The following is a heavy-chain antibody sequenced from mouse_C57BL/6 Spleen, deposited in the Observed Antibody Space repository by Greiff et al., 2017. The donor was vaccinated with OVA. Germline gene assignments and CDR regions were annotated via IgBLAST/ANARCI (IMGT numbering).Heavy chain of an antibody. CDR3: ARHYGNPFDY. J-gene: IGHJ2*01. CDR1: GFTFSDYG. D-gene: IGHD2-1*01. CDR2: ISSGSSTI. V-gene: IGHV5-17*01. Sequence: EVKVVESGGGLVKPGGSLKLSCAASGFTFSDYGMHWVRQAPEKGLEWVAYISSGSSTIYYADTVKGRFTISRDNAKNTLFLQMTSLRSEDTAMYYCARHYGNPFDYWGQGTTLTVSS.